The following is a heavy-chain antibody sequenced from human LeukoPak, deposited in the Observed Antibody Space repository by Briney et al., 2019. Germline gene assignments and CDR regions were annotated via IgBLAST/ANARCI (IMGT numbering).Heavy chain of an antibody. J-gene: IGHJ4*02. CDR3: ARDFGNYGYFDY. Sequence: GGSLRLSCAASGFTVSSNYMSWVRQAPGKGLEWVSVISGGGSTYYADSVKGRFTISRDNSKNTMYLQMNSLRAEDTAVYYCARDFGNYGYFDYWGQGTLVTVS. V-gene: IGHV3-53*01. CDR1: GFTVSSNY. D-gene: IGHD3-16*01. CDR2: ISGGGST.